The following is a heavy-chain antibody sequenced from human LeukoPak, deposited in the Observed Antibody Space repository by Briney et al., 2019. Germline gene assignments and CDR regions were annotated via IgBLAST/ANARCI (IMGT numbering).Heavy chain of an antibody. V-gene: IGHV4-59*01. CDR3: ARDIRKSNLEVPRRLQTRSGAFDI. J-gene: IGHJ3*02. Sequence: PSETLSLTCTVSGGSISSYYWSWIRQPPGKGLEWIGYIYYSGSTNYNPSLKSRVTISVDTSKNQFSLKLSSVTAADTAVYYCARDIRKSNLEVPRRLQTRSGAFDIWGQGTMVTVSS. D-gene: IGHD5-24*01. CDR1: GGSISSYY. CDR2: IYYSGST.